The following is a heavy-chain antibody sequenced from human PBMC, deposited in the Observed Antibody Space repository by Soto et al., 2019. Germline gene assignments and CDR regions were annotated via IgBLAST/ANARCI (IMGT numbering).Heavy chain of an antibody. CDR2: ISGYNGNT. CDR1: GYTFSGYS. Sequence: GDSVKVSCKASGYTFSGYSITWLRQSPGQGLEWMGRISGYNGNTNYARTLRGRLTLTTDTSTSTAYMELRSLTSDDTAVYYCARDVFCGGAPACPDMDVWGQGTTVTVSS. V-gene: IGHV1-18*04. D-gene: IGHD2-21*01. J-gene: IGHJ6*02. CDR3: ARDVFCGGAPACPDMDV.